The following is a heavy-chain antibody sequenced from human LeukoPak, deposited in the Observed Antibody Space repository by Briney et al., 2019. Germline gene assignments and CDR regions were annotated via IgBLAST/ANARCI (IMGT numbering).Heavy chain of an antibody. CDR1: GGTFITYG. CDR3: AATSVRDGFNYFDY. V-gene: IGHV1-69*05. D-gene: IGHD5-24*01. Sequence: EASVKVSCKASGGTFITYGINWVRQAPGQELEWMGGIVPMFGIANYAQKFEGRVSITTDESSTTAYMELSSLRSEDTAFYYCAATSVRDGFNYFDYWGQGTLVPVSS. CDR2: IVPMFGIA. J-gene: IGHJ4*02.